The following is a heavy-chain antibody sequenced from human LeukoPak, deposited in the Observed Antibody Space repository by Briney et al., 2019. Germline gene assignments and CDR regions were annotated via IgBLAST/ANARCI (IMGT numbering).Heavy chain of an antibody. CDR3: ARSNDYVWGSYRYGNWFDP. CDR1: GGTFSSYA. CDR2: IIPIFGTA. D-gene: IGHD3-16*02. V-gene: IGHV1-69*13. Sequence: SVKVSCKASGGTFSSYAISWVRQAPGQGLDWMGGIIPIFGTANYAQKFQGRVTITADESTSTAYMELSSLRSEDTAVYYCARSNDYVWGSYRYGNWFDPWGQGTLVTVSS. J-gene: IGHJ5*02.